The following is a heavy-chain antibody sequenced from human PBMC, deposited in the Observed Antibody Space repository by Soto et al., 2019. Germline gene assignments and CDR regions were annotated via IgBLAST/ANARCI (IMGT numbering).Heavy chain of an antibody. D-gene: IGHD3-22*01. J-gene: IGHJ6*02. V-gene: IGHV4-31*03. CDR2: IYYSGST. CDR1: GGSISSGCYY. Sequence: TLSLTCTVSGGSISSGCYYWSWIRQHPGEGLEWIGYIYYSGSTYYNPSLKSRVTISVDTSKNQFSLKLSSVTAADTAVYYCARECYYDSSGCRWGMDVWGQGTTVTVSS. CDR3: ARECYYDSSGCRWGMDV.